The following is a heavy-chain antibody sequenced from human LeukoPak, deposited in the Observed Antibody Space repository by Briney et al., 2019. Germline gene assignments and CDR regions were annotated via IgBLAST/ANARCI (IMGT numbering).Heavy chain of an antibody. CDR2: IYHSGST. D-gene: IGHD5-12*01. V-gene: IGHV4-30-2*01. Sequence: SETLSLTCTVSGDSISSGGYSWSWIRQPPGKGLEWIGYIYHSGSTYYNPSLKSRVTISVDRSKNQFSLKLSSVTAADTAVYYCARGTGFSGYDSEASYGMDVWGQGTTVTVSS. CDR1: GDSISSGGYS. CDR3: ARGTGFSGYDSEASYGMDV. J-gene: IGHJ6*02.